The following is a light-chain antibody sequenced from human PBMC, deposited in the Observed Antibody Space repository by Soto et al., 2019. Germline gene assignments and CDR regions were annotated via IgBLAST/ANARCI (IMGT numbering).Light chain of an antibody. J-gene: IGLJ1*01. CDR1: SSDVGGYNS. CDR2: DVS. CDR3: SSYTSSSTLLYV. Sequence: QSALTQPASVSGAPGQSITISCTGTSSDVGGYNSVSWYQQQPGKAPKLMIYDVSNRTSGVSNRFSGSKSGNTASLTISGLQAEDEADYYCSSYTSSSTLLYVFGTGTKLTVL. V-gene: IGLV2-14*01.